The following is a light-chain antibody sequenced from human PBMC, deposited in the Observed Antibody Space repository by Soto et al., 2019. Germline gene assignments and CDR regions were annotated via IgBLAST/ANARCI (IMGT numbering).Light chain of an antibody. J-gene: IGKJ4*01. CDR1: QTLRTW. CDR2: AVS. Sequence: DIQMTQSPSTLSASVGDRVTITCRASQTLRTWLAWYQQKPGKAPKLLIYAVSILQSGVPSRFSGSGSGTEFTLTISRLQPDDFATYYCQQYNGYPLTFGGGTKVEFK. V-gene: IGKV1-5*01. CDR3: QQYNGYPLT.